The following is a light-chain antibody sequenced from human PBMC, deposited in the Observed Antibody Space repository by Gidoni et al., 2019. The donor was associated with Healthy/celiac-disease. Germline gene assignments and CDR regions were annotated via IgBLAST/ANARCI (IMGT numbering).Light chain of an antibody. V-gene: IGKV2-28*01. CDR3: MQTLQTPPT. Sequence: DIVQTPPPPSSPVTPGGPALISCRTSPCLLHSNRYNYLDWYQQKPGQAPQLLIYLGSNRASGVPGRFSGSGSGTDFTLKISRVEAEDVGVYYCMQTLQTPPTFGQGTKVEIK. J-gene: IGKJ1*01. CDR2: LGS. CDR1: PCLLHSNRYNY.